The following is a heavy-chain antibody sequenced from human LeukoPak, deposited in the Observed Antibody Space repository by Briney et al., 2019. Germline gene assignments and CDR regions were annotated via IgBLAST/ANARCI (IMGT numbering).Heavy chain of an antibody. Sequence: QAGGSVRLSCAASGFTFSSYEMNWVRQAPGKGLEWVSYTSSSGGTIYYADSVKGRFTISRDNAKNSLYLQMNSLRAEDTAVYYCARYYGSGSVGGFDYWGQGTLVTVSS. D-gene: IGHD3-10*01. CDR1: GFTFSSYE. CDR3: ARYYGSGSVGGFDY. J-gene: IGHJ4*02. V-gene: IGHV3-48*03. CDR2: TSSSGGTI.